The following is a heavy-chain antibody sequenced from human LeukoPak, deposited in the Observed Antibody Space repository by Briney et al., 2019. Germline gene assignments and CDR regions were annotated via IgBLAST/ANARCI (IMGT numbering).Heavy chain of an antibody. CDR1: GGTFSSSA. Sequence: GASVKVSCKTSGGTFSSSAITWVRQAPGQGLEWMVRIIPVLNITSYAQKFPGRVTITADTYTSTVSMELSSLRSEETAVYYCARDQGLTAPPPYGLDVWGQGTTVIVSS. CDR2: IIPVLNIT. D-gene: IGHD4/OR15-4a*01. J-gene: IGHJ6*02. V-gene: IGHV1-69*04. CDR3: ARDQGLTAPPPYGLDV.